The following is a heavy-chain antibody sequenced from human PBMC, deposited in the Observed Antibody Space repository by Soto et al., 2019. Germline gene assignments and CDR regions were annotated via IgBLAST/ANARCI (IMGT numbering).Heavy chain of an antibody. J-gene: IGHJ5*01. Sequence: SLRLSCAGSGFIFRGYWMSWVRQAPGKGLEWVAKIKQDGSDKKYVDSVKDRFSISRDNAKNSVYLQLSSLRDEDTAAYYCARGSGWFDYWGPGTLVTV. V-gene: IGHV3-7*01. D-gene: IGHD3-3*01. CDR1: GFIFRGYW. CDR2: IKQDGSDK. CDR3: ARGSGWFDY.